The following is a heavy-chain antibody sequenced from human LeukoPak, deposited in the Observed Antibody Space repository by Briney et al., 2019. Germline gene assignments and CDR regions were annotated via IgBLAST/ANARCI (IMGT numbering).Heavy chain of an antibody. D-gene: IGHD1-1*01. V-gene: IGHV3-15*01. Sequence: GGSLRLSCAASGFSFTKAWMSWVRQAPGKGPEWIGRIKSHINGGTTDYAAPVKGRFTISRDDSKETLYLQMSSLKGDDTAVYFCTTNWDVPFGRWGQGTQVTVSS. CDR3: TTNWDVPFGR. CDR1: GFSFTKAW. CDR2: IKSHINGGTT. J-gene: IGHJ4*02.